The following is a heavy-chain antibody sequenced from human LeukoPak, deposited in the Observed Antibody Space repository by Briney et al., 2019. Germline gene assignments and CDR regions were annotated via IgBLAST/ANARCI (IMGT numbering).Heavy chain of an antibody. CDR2: ITSDSRYM. V-gene: IGHV3-21*01. J-gene: IGHJ6*03. Sequence: PGGSLSLSCAASGFTFSTYNMNWVRQAPGKGLEWVSSITSDSRYMYYADSVKGRFTISRDNAKNSLYLQMNSLRAEDTAVYYCARAGRKSRGVDLVRKKETGYYYYMDVWGKGTTVTVSS. CDR3: ARAGRKSRGVDLVRKKETGYYYYMDV. CDR1: GFTFSTYN. D-gene: IGHD3-10*02.